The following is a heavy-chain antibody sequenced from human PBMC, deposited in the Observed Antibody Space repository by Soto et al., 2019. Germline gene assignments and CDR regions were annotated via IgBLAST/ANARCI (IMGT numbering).Heavy chain of an antibody. CDR3: AMSRDSSGWYGRYYFDY. J-gene: IGHJ4*02. Sequence: SETLSLTCAVYGGSFSGYYWSWIRQPPGKGLEWIGEINHSGSTNYNPSLKGRFTISRDNSKNTLFLQMNSLRAGDTAVYYCAMSRDSSGWYGRYYFDYWGQGALVTVSS. CDR1: GGSFSGYY. V-gene: IGHV4-34*01. D-gene: IGHD6-19*01. CDR2: INHSGST.